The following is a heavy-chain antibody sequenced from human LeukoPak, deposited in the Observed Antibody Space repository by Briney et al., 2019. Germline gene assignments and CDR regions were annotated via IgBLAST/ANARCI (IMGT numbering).Heavy chain of an antibody. CDR2: IYPGDSDT. J-gene: IGHJ4*02. V-gene: IGHV5-51*01. D-gene: IGHD6-6*01. Sequence: GESLKISCKGSGYSFTSYWIGWVRQMPGKGLEWMGIIYPGDSDTRYSPSFQGQVTISADKSISTAYLQWSSLKASDTAMYYCARRELAYSSSSALFDYWGQGTLVTVSS. CDR3: ARRELAYSSSSALFDY. CDR1: GYSFTSYW.